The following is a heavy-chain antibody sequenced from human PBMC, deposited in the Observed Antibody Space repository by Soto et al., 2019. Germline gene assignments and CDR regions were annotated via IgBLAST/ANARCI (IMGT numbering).Heavy chain of an antibody. J-gene: IGHJ4*02. V-gene: IGHV3-53*01. CDR2: IYSGAST. Sequence: EVQLVESGGGLIQPGGSLRLSCAASGFTVSSNYMSWVRRAPGKGLEWVSVIYSGASTYYANSVKGRFTISRDNSKNTLYLQMNSLRVEDTAVYYCARASSSPGQWGIYYFDYWGQGTLVTVSS. CDR1: GFTVSSNY. D-gene: IGHD6-6*01. CDR3: ARASSSPGQWGIYYFDY.